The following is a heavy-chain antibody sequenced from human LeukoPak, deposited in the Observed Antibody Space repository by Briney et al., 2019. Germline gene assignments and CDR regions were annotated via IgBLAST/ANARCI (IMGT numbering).Heavy chain of an antibody. CDR3: ARAVHKYYFDY. V-gene: IGHV4-59*01. J-gene: IGHJ4*02. Sequence: SETLSLTXTVSGGSISSYYWSWIRQPPGKGLEWIGYIYYSGSTNYNPSLKSRVTISVDTSKNQFSLKLSSVTAADTAVYYCARAVHKYYFDYWGQGTLVTVSS. CDR1: GGSISSYY. D-gene: IGHD1-1*01. CDR2: IYYSGST.